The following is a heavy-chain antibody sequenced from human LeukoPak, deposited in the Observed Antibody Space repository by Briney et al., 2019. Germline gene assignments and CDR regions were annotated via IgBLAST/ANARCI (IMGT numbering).Heavy chain of an antibody. J-gene: IGHJ4*02. Sequence: PGGSLRLSCAASGFTFSSYEMNWVRQAPGKGLEWVSYISSSGSTIYYADPVKGRFTISRDNAKNSLYLQMNSLRAEDTAVYYCAKAPVTSCRGAFCYPFDYWGQGTLVTVSS. D-gene: IGHD2-15*01. CDR3: AKAPVTSCRGAFCYPFDY. CDR2: ISSSGSTI. V-gene: IGHV3-48*03. CDR1: GFTFSSYE.